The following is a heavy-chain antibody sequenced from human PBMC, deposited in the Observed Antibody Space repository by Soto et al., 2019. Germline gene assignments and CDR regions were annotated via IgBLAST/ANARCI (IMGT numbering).Heavy chain of an antibody. D-gene: IGHD3-10*01. V-gene: IGHV1-18*01. CDR2: ISAYTGNT. Sequence: QVQLVQSGAEVKKPGASVKVSCKASGYTFSIYAIIWVRQAPGQGLEWMGWISAYTGNTNYAQTLQGRVTLTTDTSTSTAYMELASLRSNDTAVYYCARGNLPRGAHHDWLGPWGQGTLVTVSS. CDR3: ARGNLPRGAHHDWLGP. CDR1: GYTFSIYA. J-gene: IGHJ5*02.